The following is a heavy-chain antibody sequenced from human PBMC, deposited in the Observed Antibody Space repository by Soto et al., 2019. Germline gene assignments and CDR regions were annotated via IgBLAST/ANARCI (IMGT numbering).Heavy chain of an antibody. CDR3: ARTYGHCFDY. CDR1: GGSIRSYY. Sequence: PSETLPITCTVSGGSIRSYYWSWIRQPPGKGLEWIGNIYYSGSTNYNPSLKSRVTISVDTSKNQFSLKLSSVTAADTAVYYCARTYGHCFDYWGQGTRVTVSS. V-gene: IGHV4-59*01. J-gene: IGHJ4*02. D-gene: IGHD4-17*01. CDR2: IYYSGST.